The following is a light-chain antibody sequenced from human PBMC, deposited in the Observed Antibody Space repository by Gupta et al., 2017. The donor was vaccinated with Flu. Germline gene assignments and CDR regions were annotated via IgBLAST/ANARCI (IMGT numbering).Light chain of an antibody. CDR1: QSISRS. V-gene: IGKV1-39*01. J-gene: IGKJ4*01. CDR2: AAS. CDR3: QQRYSALIT. Sequence: DIHITSSPSSLSASVGDGLTITCLASQSISRSLNWYQQKPGKAPKLLIYAASSLQSGVPSRFSGSGSGTDFTLTISRREPEDFATYYCQQRYSALITFGGGTKVQIK.